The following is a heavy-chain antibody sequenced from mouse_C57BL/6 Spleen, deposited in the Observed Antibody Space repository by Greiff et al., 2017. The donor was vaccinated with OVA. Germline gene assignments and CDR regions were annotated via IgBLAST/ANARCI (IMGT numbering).Heavy chain of an antibody. CDR1: GFTIKDDY. V-gene: IGHV14-4*01. Sequence: VQLQQSGAELVRPGASVKLSCTASGFTIKDDYMHWVKQRPEQGLVWIGWIDPESGGTEYASKFQGKATITADTSSNTAYLQLSSLTSEDTAVYYCTTLNTTVVARGAYWGQGTLVTVSA. CDR3: TTLNTTVVARGAY. CDR2: IDPESGGT. D-gene: IGHD1-1*01. J-gene: IGHJ3*01.